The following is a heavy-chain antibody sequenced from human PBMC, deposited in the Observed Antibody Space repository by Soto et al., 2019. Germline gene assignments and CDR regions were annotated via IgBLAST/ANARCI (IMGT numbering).Heavy chain of an antibody. V-gene: IGHV5-51*01. J-gene: IGHJ5*02. Sequence: KIACRTSGYRFTSYWIAWVRQMPGKGLEWMGIIFPSDSDTRYSPSFQGQVTISADRSTSTVFLQWARLKASDTAVYFCARKDKSGYFNWFDPRGQGTLVTVSS. D-gene: IGHD3-22*01. CDR2: IFPSDSDT. CDR3: ARKDKSGYFNWFDP. CDR1: GYRFTSYW.